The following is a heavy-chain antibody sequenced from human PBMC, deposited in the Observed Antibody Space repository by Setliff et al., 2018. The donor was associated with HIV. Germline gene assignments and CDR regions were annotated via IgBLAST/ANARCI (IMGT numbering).Heavy chain of an antibody. D-gene: IGHD2-21*02. CDR2: IYHSGRM. CDR3: ARGVPLLPPNF. V-gene: IGHV4-38-2*01. Sequence: SETLSLTCGVSGYSISSGYYWGWIRQPPGKGLEWIGSIYHSGRMYFNPSLKSRVTISVDTSERQFSLRMTSTTAADTAVYYCARGVPLLPPNFWGQGTLVTVSS. CDR1: GYSISSGYY. J-gene: IGHJ4*02.